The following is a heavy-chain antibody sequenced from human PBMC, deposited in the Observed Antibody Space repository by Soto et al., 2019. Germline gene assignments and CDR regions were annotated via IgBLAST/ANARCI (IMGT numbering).Heavy chain of an antibody. CDR1: GYTFTSYA. CDR3: ARDPDLYYYYGMDV. V-gene: IGHV1-3*01. Sequence: ASVKVSCEASGYTFTSYALHWVRQAPGQRLEWMGWINGGNGNTYYSQRFQGRVTITRDTSASTAYMELSSLRSEDTAVYYCARDPDLYYYYGMDVWGQGTTVTVSS. CDR2: INGGNGNT. J-gene: IGHJ6*02.